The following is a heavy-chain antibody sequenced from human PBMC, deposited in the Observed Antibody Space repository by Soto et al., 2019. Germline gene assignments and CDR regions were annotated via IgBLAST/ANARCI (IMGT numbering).Heavy chain of an antibody. Sequence: GASVKVSCKASGYTFTSYGISWVRQAPGQGLEWMGWISAYNGNTNYAQKLQGRVTMTTDTSTSTAYMELRSLRSDDTAVYYCARVPGYCSSTSCYEWTGYWGQGTLVTVSS. CDR1: GYTFTSYG. J-gene: IGHJ4*02. D-gene: IGHD2-2*01. V-gene: IGHV1-18*01. CDR2: ISAYNGNT. CDR3: ARVPGYCSSTSCYEWTGY.